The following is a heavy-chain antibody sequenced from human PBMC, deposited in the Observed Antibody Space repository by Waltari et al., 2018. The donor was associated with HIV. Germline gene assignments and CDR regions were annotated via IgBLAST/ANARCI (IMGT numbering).Heavy chain of an antibody. V-gene: IGHV4-39*07. CDR1: SGSISSSSYY. CDR2: IYYSGST. D-gene: IGHD2-15*01. Sequence: QLQLQESGPGLVKPSETLSLTCTVSSGSISSSSYYWGWIRQPPGKGLEWIGNIYYSGSTYYNPSLKSRVTISVDTSKNQFSLKLSSVTAADTAVYYCATVCGGGSCFNWFDPWGRGALVTVSS. CDR3: ATVCGGGSCFNWFDP. J-gene: IGHJ5*02.